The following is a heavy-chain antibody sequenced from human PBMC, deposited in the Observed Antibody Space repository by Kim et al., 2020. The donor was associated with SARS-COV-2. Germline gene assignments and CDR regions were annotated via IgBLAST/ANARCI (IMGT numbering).Heavy chain of an antibody. CDR1: GGSISSGDYY. V-gene: IGHV4-30-4*01. CDR3: ARVVARAEYFQH. CDR2: IYYSGNT. Sequence: SETLSLTCTVSGGSISSGDYYWSWIRQPPGKGLEWIGYIYYSGNTYYNPSLKSRVTISVDTSMNQFSLKLSSVTAADTAVYFCARVVARAEYFQHWGQGT. D-gene: IGHD2-15*01. J-gene: IGHJ1*01.